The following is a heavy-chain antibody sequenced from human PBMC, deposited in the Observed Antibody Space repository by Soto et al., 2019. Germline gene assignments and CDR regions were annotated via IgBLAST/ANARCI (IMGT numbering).Heavy chain of an antibody. J-gene: IGHJ4*01. V-gene: IGHV1-2*02. CDR1: GYTFTGYY. CDR2: TNPSNGGT. D-gene: IGHD3-16*01. Sequence: GASVKVFCKASGYTFTGYYIHWVRQAPGQGLEWMGWTNPSNGGTNYAQKFQGRVTMTRDTSLSIAYMELTTLRSDDTAVFYCAREVGGGRQYYFDSWGLGTLVTVSS. CDR3: AREVGGGRQYYFDS.